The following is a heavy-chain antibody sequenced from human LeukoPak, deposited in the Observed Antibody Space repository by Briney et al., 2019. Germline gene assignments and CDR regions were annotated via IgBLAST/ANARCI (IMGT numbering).Heavy chain of an antibody. Sequence: ASVKVSCKASGYTFTGYYMHWVRQAPGQGLEWMGWINPNSGGTNYAQKFQGRVTMTRDTSISTAYMELCRLRSDDTAVYYCARDSSSWTGDFDYWGQGTLVTVSS. D-gene: IGHD6-13*01. CDR1: GYTFTGYY. J-gene: IGHJ4*02. CDR3: ARDSSSWTGDFDY. V-gene: IGHV1-2*02. CDR2: INPNSGGT.